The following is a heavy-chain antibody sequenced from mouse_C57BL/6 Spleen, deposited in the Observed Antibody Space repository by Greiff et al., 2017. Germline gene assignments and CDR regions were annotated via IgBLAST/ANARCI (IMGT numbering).Heavy chain of an antibody. J-gene: IGHJ3*01. CDR2: IDPEDGDT. CDR1: GFNIKDYY. V-gene: IGHV14-1*01. D-gene: IGHD2-1*01. CDR3: TDYGKGAWFAY. Sequence: EVQLQQSGAELVRPGASVKLSCTASGFNIKDYYMHWVKQRPEQGLEWIGRIDPEDGDTEYAPTFQGKATMTADTSSNTAYLQLSSLTSEDTAVYYCTDYGKGAWFAYWGQGTLVTVSA.